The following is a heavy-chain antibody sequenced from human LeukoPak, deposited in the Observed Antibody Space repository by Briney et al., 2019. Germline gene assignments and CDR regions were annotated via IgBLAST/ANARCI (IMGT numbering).Heavy chain of an antibody. V-gene: IGHV4-38-2*02. D-gene: IGHD5-18*01. J-gene: IGHJ4*02. CDR1: GYSISSGYY. CDR2: IYHSGST. CDR3: ARGTRIQLWPHFDY. Sequence: SETLSLTCTVSGYSISSGYYWGWIRQPPGKGLEWIGSIYHSGSTYYNPSLKSRVTISVDTSKNQFSLKLSSVTAADTAVYYCARGTRIQLWPHFDYWGQGTLVTVSS.